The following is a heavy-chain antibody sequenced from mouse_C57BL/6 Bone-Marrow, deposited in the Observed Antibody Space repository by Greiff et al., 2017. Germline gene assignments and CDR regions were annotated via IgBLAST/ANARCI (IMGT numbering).Heavy chain of an antibody. CDR2: IDPSDSYP. Sequence: VQLQQPGAELVMPGASVKLSCKASGYTFTSYWMHWVKQRPGQGLEWIGEIDPSDSYPNYNQKFKGKSTLTVDKSSSTAYMQLSSLTSEDSAVYYCAREGYDYVDYWGQGTTLTVSS. J-gene: IGHJ2*01. D-gene: IGHD2-3*01. CDR3: AREGYDYVDY. CDR1: GYTFTSYW. V-gene: IGHV1-69*01.